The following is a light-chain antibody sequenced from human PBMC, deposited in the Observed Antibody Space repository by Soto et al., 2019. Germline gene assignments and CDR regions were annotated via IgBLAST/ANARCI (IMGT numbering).Light chain of an antibody. CDR2: RNS. V-gene: IGLV1-47*01. J-gene: IGLJ2*01. CDR1: SSNIGSNY. Sequence: QPVLTQPPSASGTLGQRVTISCSGSSSNIGSNYVYWYQQLPGTVPQLLIYRNSERPSGVPDRFSGSKSGTSASLAISGLRSEDEADYYCAAWDDSLSGVVFGGGTKLTVL. CDR3: AAWDDSLSGVV.